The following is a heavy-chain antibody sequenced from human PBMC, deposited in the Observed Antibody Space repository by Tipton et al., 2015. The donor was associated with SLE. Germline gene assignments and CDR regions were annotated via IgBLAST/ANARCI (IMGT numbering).Heavy chain of an antibody. CDR3: ARLTGATASHGFDI. J-gene: IGHJ3*02. CDR1: GYSFTSYW. CDR2: IYPGDSDT. V-gene: IGHV5-51*03. D-gene: IGHD1-26*01. Sequence: QLVQSGAEVKKPGESLKISCKGSGYSFTSYWIGWVRQMPGKGLEWMGIIYPGDSDTRYSPSIQGQVTIAADKSISTAYLQWSSLKSTATAMYYWARLTGATASHGFDIWGQGTMVTVSS.